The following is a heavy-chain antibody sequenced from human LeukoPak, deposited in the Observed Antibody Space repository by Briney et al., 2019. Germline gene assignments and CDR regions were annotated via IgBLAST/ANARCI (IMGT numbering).Heavy chain of an antibody. J-gene: IGHJ4*02. CDR1: GGYISSYY. V-gene: IGHV4-59*01. CDR3: ALGDCSSTSCYVFDY. CDR2: IFNNGSN. Sequence: HSETLSLTCTVSGGYISSYYWSWIRQPPGKGLEWMGYIFNNGSNNYSPSLKSRVAISVDTSKNQFFLKLSSVTAADTAVYFCALGDCSSTSCYVFDYWGQGTLVPVSP. D-gene: IGHD2-2*01.